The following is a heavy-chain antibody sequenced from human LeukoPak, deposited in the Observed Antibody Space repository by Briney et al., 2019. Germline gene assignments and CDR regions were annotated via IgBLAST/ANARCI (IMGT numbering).Heavy chain of an antibody. CDR1: GGSISSYY. D-gene: IGHD6-19*01. J-gene: IGHJ6*02. V-gene: IGHV4-59*06. CDR3: ARLIIAVAGSGYYYYGMDV. CDR2: IYYSGST. Sequence: PSETLSLTCTVSGGSISSYYWSWIRQPAGKGLEWIGYIYYSGSTYYNPSLKSRVTISVDTSKNQFSLKLSSVTAADTAVYYCARLIIAVAGSGYYYYGMDVWGQGTTVTVSS.